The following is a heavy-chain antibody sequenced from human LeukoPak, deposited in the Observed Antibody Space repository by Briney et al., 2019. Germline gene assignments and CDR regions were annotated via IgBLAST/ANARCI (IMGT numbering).Heavy chain of an antibody. CDR1: DYTFSSYG. CDR2: ITTYNGDT. D-gene: IGHD6-13*01. J-gene: IGHJ4*02. V-gene: IGHV1-18*01. Sequence: GASVKVSCKAFDYTFSSYGISCVRQAPGHGLEWIGRITTYNGDTKYAQNVQGSVTMTTDTSTSTVYMEPRSLRFDDTAVYYCARGGTWSFDSWGQGTLVTVSS. CDR3: ARGGTWSFDS.